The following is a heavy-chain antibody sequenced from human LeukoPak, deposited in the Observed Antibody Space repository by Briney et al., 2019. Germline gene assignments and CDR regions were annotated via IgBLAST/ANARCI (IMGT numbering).Heavy chain of an antibody. V-gene: IGHV3-7*01. CDR2: IKPDGSEK. CDR3: AREIDY. CDR1: GFTFSQYW. J-gene: IGHJ4*02. Sequence: GGSLRLSCAASGFTFSQYWMSWVRQAPGKGLEWVANIKPDGSEKHYVDSVKGRFSISRDNTKNSLFLQMNSLRAEDTAVYYCAREIDYWGQGTLVTVSS.